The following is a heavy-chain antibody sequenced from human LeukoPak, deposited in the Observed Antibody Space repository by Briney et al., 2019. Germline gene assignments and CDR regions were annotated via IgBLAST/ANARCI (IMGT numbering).Heavy chain of an antibody. V-gene: IGHV3-9*01. J-gene: IGHJ3*02. CDR3: ARDQGRWLPLGAFDI. D-gene: IGHD5-24*01. Sequence: GGSLRLSCAASGFTFDDYAMHWVRQAPGKGLEWVSGISWNSGSIGYADSVKGRFTISRDTSKNTLYLQMNSLRAEDTAVYYCARDQGRWLPLGAFDIWGQGTMVTVSS. CDR1: GFTFDDYA. CDR2: ISWNSGSI.